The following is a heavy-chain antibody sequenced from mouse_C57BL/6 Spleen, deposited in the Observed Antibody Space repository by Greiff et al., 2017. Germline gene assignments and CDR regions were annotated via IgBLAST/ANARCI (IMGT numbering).Heavy chain of an antibody. CDR1: GYAFSSYW. CDR2: IYPGDGDT. D-gene: IGHD2-4*01. Sequence: ESGAELVKPGASVKISCKASGYAFSSYWMNWVKQRPGKGLEWIGQIYPGDGDTNYNGKFKGKATLTADKSSSTAYMQLSSLTSEDSAVYFCAREGLRLGYWYFDVWGTGTTVTVSS. J-gene: IGHJ1*03. CDR3: AREGLRLGYWYFDV. V-gene: IGHV1-80*01.